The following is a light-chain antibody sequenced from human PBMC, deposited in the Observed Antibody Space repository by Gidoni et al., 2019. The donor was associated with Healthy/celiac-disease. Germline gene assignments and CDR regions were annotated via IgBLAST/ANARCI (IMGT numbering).Light chain of an antibody. J-gene: IGLJ2*01. V-gene: IGLV1-47*01. CDR1: SSNIGSNY. CDR3: AAWDDSLSGHVV. CDR2: RNN. Sequence: QSVLTQPPSASGSPGHRVTISCSGSSSNIGSNYVYCYQQLPGTAPKLLIYRNNQRPSGVPDRFSGSKSGTSASLAISGLRSEDEADYYCAAWDDSLSGHVVFGGGTKLTVL.